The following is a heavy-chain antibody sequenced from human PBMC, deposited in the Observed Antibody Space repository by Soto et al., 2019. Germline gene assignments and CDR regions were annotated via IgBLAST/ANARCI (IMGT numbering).Heavy chain of an antibody. CDR3: AKDLLRVLVTDTS. Sequence: EVQLLESGGGLVRPGGSLRLSCAASGFTFSTYAMNWVCQIPGKGLEWVSAISSRGDSRYYADSVKGRFSVSRDNSKNTLYLQMNSLRAEDTAVYFCAKDLLRVLVTDTSWGQGTLVTVSS. J-gene: IGHJ4*02. D-gene: IGHD2-21*02. CDR2: ISSRGDSR. V-gene: IGHV3-23*01. CDR1: GFTFSTYA.